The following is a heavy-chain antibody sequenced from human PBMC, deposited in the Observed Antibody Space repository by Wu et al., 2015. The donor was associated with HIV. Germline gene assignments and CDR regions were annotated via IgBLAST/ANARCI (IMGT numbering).Heavy chain of an antibody. V-gene: IGHV1-18*01. CDR3: ARTVTGHDYFDL. Sequence: QVQLVQSGAEVKKPGASVKVSCKGYNYTFTSYGITWVRQAPGQGLEWMGWISTYNGDTNFAQKFQGRLTMTTATSSSTAYMELRSLKSDDTAVYFCARTVTGHDYFDLWGQGSLVTVSS. CDR2: ISTYNGDT. CDR1: NYTFTSYG. D-gene: IGHD2-21*02. J-gene: IGHJ4*02.